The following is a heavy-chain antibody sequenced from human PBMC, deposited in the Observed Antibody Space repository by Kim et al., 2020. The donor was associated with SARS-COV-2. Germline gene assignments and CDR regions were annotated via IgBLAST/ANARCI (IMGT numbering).Heavy chain of an antibody. CDR2: VYHSGTT. V-gene: IGHV4-31*03. CDR1: GVSITSGGYY. J-gene: IGHJ5*02. Sequence: SETLSLTCTVSGVSITSGGYYWIWVRQLPGKGLEWIGYVYHSGTTHYNPSLKSRVSISADTSKNQFSLNLTSVTAADTAVYYCAREVTGWFDPWGQGTL. D-gene: IGHD2-21*02. CDR3: AREVTGWFDP.